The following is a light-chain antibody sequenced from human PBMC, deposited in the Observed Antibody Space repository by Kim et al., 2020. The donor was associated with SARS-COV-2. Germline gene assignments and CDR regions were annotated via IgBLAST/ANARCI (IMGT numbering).Light chain of an antibody. J-gene: IGLJ3*02. Sequence: GQSITISRTGTSSDVGGYNYVSWYQQHPGKAPTLMIYDVSNRPSGVSNRFSGSKSGNTASLTISGLQAEDEADYYCSSYTSSSTRVFGGGTQLTVL. CDR2: DVS. CDR3: SSYTSSSTRV. V-gene: IGLV2-14*03. CDR1: SSDVGGYNY.